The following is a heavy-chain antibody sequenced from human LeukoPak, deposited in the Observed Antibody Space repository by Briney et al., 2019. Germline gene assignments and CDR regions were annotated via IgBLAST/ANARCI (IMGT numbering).Heavy chain of an antibody. J-gene: IGHJ4*02. CDR2: INGRGDST. D-gene: IGHD4-17*01. CDR1: GFTFSSYW. CDR3: AKERQTGDYFTSDF. Sequence: GGSLRLSCAASGFTFSSYWMNWARQAPGKGLEWVSAINGRGDSTFYADPVKGQFTISRDNSKSTVYLQMNSLRADDTAVYYCAKERQTGDYFTSDFWGQGTLVTVSS. V-gene: IGHV3-23*01.